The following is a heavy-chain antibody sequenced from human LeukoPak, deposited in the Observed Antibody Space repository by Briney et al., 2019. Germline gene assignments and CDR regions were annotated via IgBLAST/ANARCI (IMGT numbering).Heavy chain of an antibody. Sequence: PSGTLSLTCTVSGGSTSNSSYSWGWIRQPPGKGIGWLGSIYSSGSTTYHPSLESRLAISIDTSKNHSSLKLSSVTAADKAVYFCAKRAVTTAGDLWFAPWGQGTLVTVSS. CDR3: AKRAVTTAGDLWFAP. J-gene: IGHJ5*02. CDR2: IYSSGST. V-gene: IGHV4-61*05. D-gene: IGHD2-21*01. CDR1: GGSTSNSSYS.